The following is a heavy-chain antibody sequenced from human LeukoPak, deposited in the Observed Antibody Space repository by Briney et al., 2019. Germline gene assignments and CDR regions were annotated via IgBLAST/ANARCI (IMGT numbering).Heavy chain of an antibody. V-gene: IGHV3-21*01. CDR3: ARDGGIAAAGLLFGY. CDR2: ISSSSSYI. CDR1: GFTFSSYS. D-gene: IGHD6-13*01. Sequence: GGSLRLSCAASGFTFSSYSMNWVRQAPGKGLEWVSSISSSSSYIYYADSVKGRFTISRDNAKSSLYLQMNSLRAEDTAVYYCARDGGIAAAGLLFGYWGQGTLVTVSS. J-gene: IGHJ4*02.